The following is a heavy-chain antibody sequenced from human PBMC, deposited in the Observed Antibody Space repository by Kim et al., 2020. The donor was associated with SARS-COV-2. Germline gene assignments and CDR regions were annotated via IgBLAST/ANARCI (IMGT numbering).Heavy chain of an antibody. Sequence: GGSLRLSCAASGFTFDDYAMHWVRQAPGKGLEWVSGISWNSGSIGYADSVKGRFTISRDNAKNSLYLQMNSLRAEDTALYYCAKVRDRGYSYGCDYWGQG. CDR1: GFTFDDYA. J-gene: IGHJ4*02. V-gene: IGHV3-9*01. CDR3: AKVRDRGYSYGCDY. CDR2: ISWNSGSI. D-gene: IGHD5-18*01.